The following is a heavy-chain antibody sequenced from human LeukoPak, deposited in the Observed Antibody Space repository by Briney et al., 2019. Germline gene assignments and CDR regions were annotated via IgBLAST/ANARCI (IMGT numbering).Heavy chain of an antibody. Sequence: SETLSLSCTVSGGSISNYYWSWIRQPPGKGLEWIGYIYHSGATTYNPSLRSGVTISVDTSNHQFSLNLRSVTAADTAIYYCARKSPTSGSYGWYFDYWGQGALVTVSS. V-gene: IGHV4-59*01. CDR2: IYHSGAT. J-gene: IGHJ4*02. D-gene: IGHD1-26*01. CDR3: ARKSPTSGSYGWYFDY. CDR1: GGSISNYY.